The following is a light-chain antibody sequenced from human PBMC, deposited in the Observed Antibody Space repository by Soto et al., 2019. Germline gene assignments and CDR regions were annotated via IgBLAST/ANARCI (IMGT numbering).Light chain of an antibody. Sequence: QSALTQPASVSGSPGQSITTSCTGTSSDVGSYNLVSWYQQHPGKAPKLMIYEVSKRPSGVSNRFSGSKSGNTASLTISGLQAEDEADYYCCSYAGSSTFHVFGTGTKVTVL. CDR1: SSDVGSYNL. CDR3: CSYAGSSTFHV. J-gene: IGLJ1*01. V-gene: IGLV2-23*02. CDR2: EVS.